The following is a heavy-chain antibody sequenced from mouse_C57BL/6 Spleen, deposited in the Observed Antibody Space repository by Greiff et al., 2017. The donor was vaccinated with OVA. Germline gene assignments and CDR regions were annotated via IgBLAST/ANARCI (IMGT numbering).Heavy chain of an antibody. CDR3: ARSDGNYYFDY. CDR1: GYTFTSYW. J-gene: IGHJ2*01. CDR2: IDPSDSET. Sequence: VQLQQPGAELVRPGSSVKLSCKASGYTFTSYWMHWVKQRPIQGLEWIGNIDPSDSETHYNQKFKDKATLTVDKSSSTAYMQLSSLTSEDSAVYYCARSDGNYYFDYWGQGTTLTVSS. D-gene: IGHD2-1*01. V-gene: IGHV1-52*01.